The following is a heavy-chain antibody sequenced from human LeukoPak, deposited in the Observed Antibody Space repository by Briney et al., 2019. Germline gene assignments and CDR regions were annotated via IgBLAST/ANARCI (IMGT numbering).Heavy chain of an antibody. D-gene: IGHD2-15*01. V-gene: IGHV1-2*02. CDR2: INPHNGDT. Sequence: ASVKVSCKASGYTFIGYYLHWVRQAPGQGPEWMGWINPHNGDTNYAQKFQGRVTMTRDTSITTAYMELSGLKSDDTAVYYCATVRDIVVGGGPYYFDYWGQGTLVTVSS. J-gene: IGHJ4*02. CDR3: ATVRDIVVGGGPYYFDY. CDR1: GYTFIGYY.